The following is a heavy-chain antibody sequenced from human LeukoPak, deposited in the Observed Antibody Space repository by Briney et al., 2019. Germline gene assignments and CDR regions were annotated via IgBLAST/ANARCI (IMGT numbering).Heavy chain of an antibody. CDR3: AKGGSYYGSGSYYNEPFDY. Sequence: PGGSLRLSCAASGFTFSSYAMSWVRQAPGKGLEWVSDISGSGGSTYYADSVKGRFTISRDNSKNTLYLQMNRLRAEDTAVYYCAKGGSYYGSGSYYNEPFDYWGQGTLVTVSS. CDR2: ISGSGGST. CDR1: GFTFSSYA. J-gene: IGHJ4*02. V-gene: IGHV3-23*01. D-gene: IGHD3-10*01.